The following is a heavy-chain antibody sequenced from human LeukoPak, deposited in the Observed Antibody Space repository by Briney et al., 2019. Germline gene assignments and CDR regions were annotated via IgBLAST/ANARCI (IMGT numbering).Heavy chain of an antibody. CDR1: GFTFSSYE. CDR2: ISSSGSTI. CDR3: TRLRYRDYDKYYMDV. V-gene: IGHV3-48*03. D-gene: IGHD5-12*01. J-gene: IGHJ6*03. Sequence: GGSLRLSCAASGFTFSSYEMNWVRQAPGKGLEWVSYISSSGSTIYYADSVKGRFTISRDNAKNSLYLQMNSLKTEDTAVYYCTRLRYRDYDKYYMDVWGKGTTVTVSS.